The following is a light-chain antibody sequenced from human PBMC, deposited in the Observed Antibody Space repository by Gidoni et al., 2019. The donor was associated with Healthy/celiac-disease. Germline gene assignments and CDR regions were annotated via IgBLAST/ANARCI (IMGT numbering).Light chain of an antibody. CDR1: SSNIGSNY. V-gene: IGLV1-47*01. Sequence: QSVLTQPPSAYVTPGQRVTLSCSGSSSNIGSNYVYWYQQLPGTAPKLLIYRNNQRPSWVLDRFAGAQSCTSASLAISGLRSDDEADYYWAAWDDSLSGWVFGGGTKLTVL. CDR2: RNN. CDR3: AAWDDSLSGWV. J-gene: IGLJ3*02.